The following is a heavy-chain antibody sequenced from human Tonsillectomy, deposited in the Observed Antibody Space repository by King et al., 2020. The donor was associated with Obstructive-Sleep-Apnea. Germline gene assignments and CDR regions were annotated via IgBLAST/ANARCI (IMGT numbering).Heavy chain of an antibody. D-gene: IGHD6-13*01. CDR1: GFTFDDYA. J-gene: IGHJ2*01. Sequence: VQLVESGGGLVQPGRSLRLSCAASGFTFDDYAMHWVRQAPGKGLEWVSGISWNSGSIGYADSVKGRFTISRDNAKNSLYLQMNSLRAEDTALYYCAKGPTEEYSSSRYWYFDLWGRGTLVTVSS. V-gene: IGHV3-9*01. CDR3: AKGPTEEYSSSRYWYFDL. CDR2: ISWNSGSI.